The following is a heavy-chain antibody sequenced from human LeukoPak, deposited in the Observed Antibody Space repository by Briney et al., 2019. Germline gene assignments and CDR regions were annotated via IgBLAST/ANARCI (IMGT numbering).Heavy chain of an antibody. CDR2: IYHSGST. CDR1: GGSISSYY. Sequence: PSETLSLTCTVSGGSISSYYWSWIRQPPGKGLEWIGYIYHSGSTDYNPSIKSRVTISVDTSKSQFSLKLTSVTAADTAVYYCATLTTVVTAYYFDCWGQGTLVTVSS. CDR3: ATLTTVVTAYYFDC. D-gene: IGHD4-23*01. V-gene: IGHV4-4*09. J-gene: IGHJ4*02.